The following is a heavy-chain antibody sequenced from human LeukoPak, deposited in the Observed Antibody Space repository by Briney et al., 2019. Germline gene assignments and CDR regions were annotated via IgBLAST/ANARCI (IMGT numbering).Heavy chain of an antibody. CDR2: IIPILGIA. CDR1: GGTFSSYT. D-gene: IGHD1-7*01. J-gene: IGHJ4*02. V-gene: IGHV1-69*02. Sequence: SVTVSCKASGGTFSSYTISWVRQAPGQGLEWMGRIIPILGIANYAQKFQGRVTITADKSTSTAYMELSSLRSEDTAVYYCIAADLELRVDRTGPFDYWGQGTLVTVSS. CDR3: IAADLELRVDRTGPFDY.